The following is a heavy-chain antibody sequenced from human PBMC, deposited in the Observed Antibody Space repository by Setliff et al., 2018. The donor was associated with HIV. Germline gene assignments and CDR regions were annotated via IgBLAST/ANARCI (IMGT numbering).Heavy chain of an antibody. D-gene: IGHD2-2*01. CDR2: IVLMSGTA. V-gene: IGHV1-69*06. CDR3: ARWCAAAGCYPAIYHFDS. J-gene: IGHJ4*02. Sequence: AASVKVSCKASGDTFSNYVISWVRQAPGQGLEWMGGIVLMSGTADYAQKFQGRLTITADRSTNTAYMELSSLRSEDTAVYYCARWCAAAGCYPAIYHFDSWGQGTLVTVSS. CDR1: GDTFSNYV.